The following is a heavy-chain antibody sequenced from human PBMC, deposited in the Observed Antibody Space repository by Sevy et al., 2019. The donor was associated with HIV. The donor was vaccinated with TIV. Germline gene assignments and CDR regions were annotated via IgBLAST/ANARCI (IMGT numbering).Heavy chain of an antibody. V-gene: IGHV3-74*01. Sequence: GGSLRLSCAASGYTFSSYWMHWVRQAPGKGLVWVSRINSEGSSTSYADSVKGRLTISRDNAKNTLYLQMNRLRAEDTAVYYCARAYSSSWPYYYYYGMDVWGKGTTVTVSS. CDR3: ARAYSSSWPYYYYYGMDV. J-gene: IGHJ6*04. CDR2: INSEGSST. D-gene: IGHD6-13*01. CDR1: GYTFSSYW.